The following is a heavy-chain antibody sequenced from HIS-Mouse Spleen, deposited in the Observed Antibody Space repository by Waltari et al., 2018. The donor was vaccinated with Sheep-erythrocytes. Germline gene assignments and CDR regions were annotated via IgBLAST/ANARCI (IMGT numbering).Heavy chain of an antibody. J-gene: IGHJ4*02. V-gene: IGHV1-69*04. CDR2: IIPILGIA. CDR3: AQTGATTPHFDY. D-gene: IGHD1-26*01. Sequence: QVQLVQSGAEVKKPGSSVKVSCKASGGTFSSYAISWVRQAPGQGLEWMGRIIPILGIAKDAKKFKGRVTITADKATSTAYMELSSLRSEDTAVYYCAQTGATTPHFDYWGQGTLVTVSS. CDR1: GGTFSSYA.